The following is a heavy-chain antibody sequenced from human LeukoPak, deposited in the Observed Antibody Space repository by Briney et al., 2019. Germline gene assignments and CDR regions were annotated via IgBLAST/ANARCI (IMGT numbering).Heavy chain of an antibody. D-gene: IGHD4-17*01. CDR3: ARLVRRLQRLKIGRESDYATGYYFDS. V-gene: IGHV4-61*09. CDR2: IYPSGST. J-gene: IGHJ4*02. Sequence: KTSETLSLTCTVSGGSISSGNYYWSWIRQPAGKGLEWIGHIYPSGSTNYNPSLKSRVTISVYTAKNQFSLTLSSVPAADTAVYCCARLVRRLQRLKIGRESDYATGYYFDSWGQGTLVTVSS. CDR1: GGSISSGNYY.